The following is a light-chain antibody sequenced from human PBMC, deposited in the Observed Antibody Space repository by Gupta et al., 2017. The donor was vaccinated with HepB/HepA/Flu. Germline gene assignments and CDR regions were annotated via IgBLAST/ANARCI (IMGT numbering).Light chain of an antibody. CDR3: QQYSSSPRT. Sequence: EIVLTESPGTLSLSPGERATLSCRASQSVSSSYLAWYQQKPGQAPRLLIYGASSRATGIPDRFSGSGSGTDFTLTISRQEPEDLAVYYCQQYSSSPRTFGQGTKVEIK. J-gene: IGKJ1*01. V-gene: IGKV3-20*01. CDR1: QSVSSSY. CDR2: GAS.